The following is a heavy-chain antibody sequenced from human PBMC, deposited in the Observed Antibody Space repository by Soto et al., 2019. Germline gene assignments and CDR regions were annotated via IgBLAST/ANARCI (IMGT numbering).Heavy chain of an antibody. Sequence: VQLVESGGGVVQPGRSLRLSCAASGFTFDNYGLHWVRQAPGKGLEWVAVISYDGSKKFYADSVTGRFTTSRDNSKNTLYLQMNTLRVEDTAVYYCAKDLDVVVVVTATRGLDVWGQGTTVTVSS. CDR2: ISYDGSKK. CDR3: AKDLDVVVVVTATRGLDV. V-gene: IGHV3-30*18. J-gene: IGHJ6*02. CDR1: GFTFDNYG. D-gene: IGHD2-15*01.